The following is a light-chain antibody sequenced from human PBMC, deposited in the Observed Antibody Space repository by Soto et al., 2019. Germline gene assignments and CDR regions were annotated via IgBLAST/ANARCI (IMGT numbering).Light chain of an antibody. CDR2: DVS. CDR1: SSDVGGYNY. J-gene: IGLJ2*01. V-gene: IGLV2-11*01. Sequence: SALTQPRSVSGSPGQSVTISCTGTSSDVGGYNYVSWYQQHPGKAPKLMIYDVSKRPSGVPDRFSGSKSGNTASLTISGLQAEDEADYYCCSYAGRDVVFGGGTKVTVL. CDR3: CSYAGRDVV.